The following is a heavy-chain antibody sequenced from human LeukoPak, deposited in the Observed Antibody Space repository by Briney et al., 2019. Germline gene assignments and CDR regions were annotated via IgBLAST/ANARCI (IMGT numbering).Heavy chain of an antibody. CDR1: GGTFSSYA. V-gene: IGHV1-69*04. J-gene: IGHJ6*02. CDR3: ARGGAAAGSGQYYYGMDV. D-gene: IGHD6-13*01. Sequence: ASVKVSCKASGGTFSSYAISWVRQAPGQGLEWMGRIIPILGIANYAQKFQGRVTITADKSTSTAYMELSSLRSEDTAVYYCARGGAAAGSGQYYYGMDVWGQGTTVTVSS. CDR2: IIPILGIA.